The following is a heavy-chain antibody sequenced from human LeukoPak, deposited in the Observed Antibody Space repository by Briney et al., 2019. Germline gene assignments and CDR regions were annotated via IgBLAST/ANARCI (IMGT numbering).Heavy chain of an antibody. V-gene: IGHV1-46*01. CDR3: ARDRDSSSWLVDY. CDR2: INPSGGST. J-gene: IGHJ4*02. D-gene: IGHD6-13*01. CDR1: GYTFTSYY. Sequence: ASVKVSCKSSGYTFTSYYVHWVRQAPGQGLECMGIINPSGGSTSYAQRFQGRVTLTRDTSTSTVYMELSSLRSEDTAVYYCARDRDSSSWLVDYWDQGTLVTVSS.